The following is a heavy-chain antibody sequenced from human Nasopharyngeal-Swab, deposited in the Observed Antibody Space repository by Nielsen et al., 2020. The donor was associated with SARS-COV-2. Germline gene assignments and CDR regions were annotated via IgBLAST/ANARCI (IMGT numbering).Heavy chain of an antibody. CDR2: TRSQGNNYAT. V-gene: IGHV3-73*01. CDR1: GFTFSDSA. J-gene: IGHJ4*02. D-gene: IGHD2-15*01. Sequence: GESLKISCAASGFTFSDSAIHWVRQAPGEGLEWVARTRSQGNNYATAYSASVKGRFIIFRDDPTNTAYLQMNSLKTEDTAMYYCTRCGGGCYSGRDYWGQGTLVTVSS. CDR3: TRCGGGCYSGRDY.